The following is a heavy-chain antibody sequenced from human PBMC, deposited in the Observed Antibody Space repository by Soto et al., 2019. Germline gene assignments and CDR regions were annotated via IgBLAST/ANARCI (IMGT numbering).Heavy chain of an antibody. CDR1: GFTFPAYW. CDR3: ARGSPGTHNRWFDP. J-gene: IGHJ5*02. D-gene: IGHD1-1*01. Sequence: GGSLRLSCATSGFTFPAYWMHWVRQAPGKGLEWVSRINRDGTTTSYADSVQGRFTISRDNSKNTLYLQMNSLRAEDTAVYYCARGSPGTHNRWFDPWGQGTLVTVSS. CDR2: INRDGTTT. V-gene: IGHV3-74*01.